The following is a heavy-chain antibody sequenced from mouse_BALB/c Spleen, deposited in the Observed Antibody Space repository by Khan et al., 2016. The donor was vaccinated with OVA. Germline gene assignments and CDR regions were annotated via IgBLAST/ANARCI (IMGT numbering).Heavy chain of an antibody. J-gene: IGHJ2*01. CDR2: ISYSGRT. D-gene: IGHD1-1*01. V-gene: IGHV3-2*02. CDR3: ARSVTITTVVATDFDY. Sequence: EVQLVESGPGLVKPSQSLSLTCTVTGYSITSDYAWNWIRQFPGNKLEWMGYISYSGRTSHTPSLKSRISITRNTSKNQFFLQLNSVTTEDTATYYCARSVTITTVVATDFDYWGQGTTLTVSS. CDR1: GYSITSDYA.